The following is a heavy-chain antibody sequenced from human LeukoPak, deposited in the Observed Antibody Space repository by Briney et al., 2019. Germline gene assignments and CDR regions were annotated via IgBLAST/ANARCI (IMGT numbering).Heavy chain of an antibody. V-gene: IGHV3-48*03. CDR3: ARDFNSVAAAGYYFDY. Sequence: GGSLRLSCAASGFTFSSYEMNWVRQAPGKGLEWVSYISSSGSTIYYADSVKGRFTISRDNAKNSLYLQMNSLRAEDTAVYYCARDFNSVAAAGYYFDYWGQGTLVTVSS. J-gene: IGHJ4*02. CDR2: ISSSGSTI. D-gene: IGHD6-13*01. CDR1: GFTFSSYE.